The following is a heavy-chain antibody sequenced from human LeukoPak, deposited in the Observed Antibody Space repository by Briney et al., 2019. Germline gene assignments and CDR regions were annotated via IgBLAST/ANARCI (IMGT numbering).Heavy chain of an antibody. CDR3: AKDPTTMVTPYYFDY. Sequence: GGSLSLSCAASGFTFSSYAMSWVRQTPGKGLEWVSAISGSGGSTYHADSVKGRFTISRDNSKNTLYLQMNSLRAEDTAIYYCAKDPTTMVTPYYFDYWGQGTLVTVSS. CDR2: ISGSGGST. D-gene: IGHD4-23*01. V-gene: IGHV3-23*01. J-gene: IGHJ4*02. CDR1: GFTFSSYA.